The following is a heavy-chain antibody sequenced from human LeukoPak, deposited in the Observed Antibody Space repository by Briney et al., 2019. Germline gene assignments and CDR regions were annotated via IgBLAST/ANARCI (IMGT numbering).Heavy chain of an antibody. J-gene: IGHJ4*02. V-gene: IGHV3-21*01. Sequence: GGSLRLSCAASGFTFSSHSMNWVRQAPGKGLEWVSSISSSGIYIYYADSVKGRFTISRDNSKNTLYLQMNSLRAEDTAVYYCAKEKLWFGELLTYYFDYWGQGTLVTVSS. CDR1: GFTFSSHS. D-gene: IGHD3-10*01. CDR3: AKEKLWFGELLTYYFDY. CDR2: ISSSGIYI.